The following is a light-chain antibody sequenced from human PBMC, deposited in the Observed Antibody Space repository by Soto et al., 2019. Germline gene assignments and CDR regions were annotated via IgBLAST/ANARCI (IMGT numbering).Light chain of an antibody. V-gene: IGLV2-14*01. CDR2: EVS. CDR1: SSDVGGYDY. J-gene: IGLJ1*01. CDR3: SSYSISTAYL. Sequence: QSVLTQPGSVSGSPGESITISCTGASSDVGGYDYVSWYQLHPGKAPKLMVFEVSNRPSGVSYRFSGSKSGNTASLTISGLQAEDEADYFCSSYSISTAYLFGNGKKLTVL.